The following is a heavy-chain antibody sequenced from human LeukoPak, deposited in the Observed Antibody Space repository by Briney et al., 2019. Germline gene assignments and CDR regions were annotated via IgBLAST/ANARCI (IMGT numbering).Heavy chain of an antibody. J-gene: IGHJ6*03. V-gene: IGHV3-73*01. CDR2: IRSKANSYAT. D-gene: IGHD2-2*01. CDR1: GFTFSGSA. CDR3: TSTVGYCSSTSCHYYYYYYMDV. Sequence: GGSLKLSCAASGFTFSGSAMHWVRQASGKGLEWVGRIRSKANSYATAYAASAKGRFTISRDDSKNTAYLQMNSLKTEDTAVYYCTSTVGYCSSTSCHYYYYYYMDVWGKGTTATVSS.